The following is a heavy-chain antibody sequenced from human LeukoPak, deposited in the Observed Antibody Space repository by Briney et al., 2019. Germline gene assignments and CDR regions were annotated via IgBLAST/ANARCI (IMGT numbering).Heavy chain of an antibody. Sequence: GESLRISCKGSGYSFTSYWIAWVRQMPGKGLEWMGITYPGGSDTRYSPSFQGQVTISVDKSINTAYLQWSSLKASDTAMYYCARLYCSGSTCYMGVDYWGQGTLVTDSS. V-gene: IGHV5-51*01. CDR3: ARLYCSGSTCYMGVDY. CDR1: GYSFTSYW. J-gene: IGHJ4*02. D-gene: IGHD2-15*01. CDR2: TYPGGSDT.